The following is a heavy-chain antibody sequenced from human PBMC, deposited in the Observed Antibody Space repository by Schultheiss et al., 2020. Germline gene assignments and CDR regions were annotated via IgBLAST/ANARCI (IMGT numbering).Heavy chain of an antibody. V-gene: IGHV4-39*01. CDR3: VRLSGPYGGDCDY. CDR2: IYYSGST. J-gene: IGHJ4*02. Sequence: SETLSLTCTVSGGSISSSSYYWGWIRQSPGKGLEWIASIYYSGSTYYNPSLKSRLTISVDTSKNQFSLKLSSVTAADTAVYYCVRLSGPYGGDCDYWGQGTLVTVSS. CDR1: GGSISSSSYY. D-gene: IGHD1-26*01.